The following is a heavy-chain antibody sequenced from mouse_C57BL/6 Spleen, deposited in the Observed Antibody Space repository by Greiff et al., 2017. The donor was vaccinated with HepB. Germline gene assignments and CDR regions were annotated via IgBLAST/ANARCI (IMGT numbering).Heavy chain of an antibody. CDR1: GYTFTSYW. CDR2: IDPSDSYT. V-gene: IGHV1-69*01. J-gene: IGHJ3*01. D-gene: IGHD3-3*01. Sequence: QVQLQQPGAELVMPGASVKLSCKASGYTFTSYWMNWVKQRPGQGLEWIGEIDPSDSYTNYNQKFKGKSTLTVDKSSSTAYMQLSSLTSEDSAVYYCARGQGFQPGFAYWGQGTLVTVSA. CDR3: ARGQGFQPGFAY.